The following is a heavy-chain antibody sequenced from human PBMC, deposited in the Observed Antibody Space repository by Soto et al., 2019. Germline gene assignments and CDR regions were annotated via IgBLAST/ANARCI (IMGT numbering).Heavy chain of an antibody. CDR1: GDSISTNKW. V-gene: IGHV4-4*02. J-gene: IGHJ4*02. CDR2: VYHNGLT. Sequence: PSETLSLTCAVSGDSISTNKWWSWVRQPPGKGLEWIGEVYHNGLTNYNASLKSRVTMSVDTSKNQFSLKLTSVTAADTAIYYCARDVAVPGESDRFDYWGQGTLVTVPS. D-gene: IGHD6-19*01. CDR3: ARDVAVPGESDRFDY.